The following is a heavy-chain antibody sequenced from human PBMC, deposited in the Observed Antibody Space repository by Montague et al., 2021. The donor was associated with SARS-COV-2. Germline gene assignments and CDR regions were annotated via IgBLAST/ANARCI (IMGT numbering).Heavy chain of an antibody. CDR1: GGSFSSYS. CDR3: ARVGRGSSWSDVAFDI. CDR2: INNSGST. D-gene: IGHD6-13*01. V-gene: IGHV4-34*01. Sequence: SETLSLTCAVSGGSFSSYSWTWIRQPPGKGLEWIGEINNSGSTNYNPSLTSRVTISVDTSKNQFSLKLSSVAAADTAVYYCARVGRGSSWSDVAFDIWGQGTMVTVSS. J-gene: IGHJ3*02.